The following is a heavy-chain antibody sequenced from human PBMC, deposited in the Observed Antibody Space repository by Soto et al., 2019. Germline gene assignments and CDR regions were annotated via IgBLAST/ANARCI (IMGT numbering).Heavy chain of an antibody. Sequence: QVQLQESGPGLVKPSETLSLTCTVSGGSISSYYWSWIRQPPGKGLEWIGYIYYSGSTNYNPSLKSRVTISVDTSKNQFSLKLSSVTAADTAVYYCARLSPRPNSGYDLKYYYYYYMDVWGKGTTVTVSS. CDR3: ARLSPRPNSGYDLKYYYYYYMDV. V-gene: IGHV4-59*08. CDR1: GGSISSYY. CDR2: IYYSGST. D-gene: IGHD5-12*01. J-gene: IGHJ6*03.